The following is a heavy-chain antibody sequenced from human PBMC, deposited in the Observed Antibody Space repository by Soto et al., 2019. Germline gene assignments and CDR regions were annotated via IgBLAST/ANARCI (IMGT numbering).Heavy chain of an antibody. CDR2: IYWDDDK. D-gene: IGHD5-12*01. CDR3: ARLTLGVYDSDRLWEKFDY. J-gene: IGHJ4*02. V-gene: IGHV2-5*02. CDR1: GFSLSSIGMG. Sequence: QITVKESGLTLVKPTETLTLTCTFSGFSLSSIGMGVGWIRQPPGKALEWLALIYWDDDKRYSPSLSSRLTITSDPSKNQVDLTMTNMYPLDTATYYCARLTLGVYDSDRLWEKFDYWGQGTLVTVSS.